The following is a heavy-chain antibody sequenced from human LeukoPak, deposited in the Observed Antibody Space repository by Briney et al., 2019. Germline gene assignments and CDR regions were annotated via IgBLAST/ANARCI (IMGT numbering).Heavy chain of an antibody. J-gene: IGHJ4*02. V-gene: IGHV3-23*01. Sequence: GGSLRLSCAASGFTFSSYAMSWVRQAPGKGLEWVSAISGSGGSTYYADSVKGRFTISRDNSKNTLYLQMNSLRAEDTAVYYCAKGGYCSGGSCYPYYFDYWGQGALVTVSS. CDR2: ISGSGGST. CDR1: GFTFSSYA. D-gene: IGHD2-15*01. CDR3: AKGGYCSGGSCYPYYFDY.